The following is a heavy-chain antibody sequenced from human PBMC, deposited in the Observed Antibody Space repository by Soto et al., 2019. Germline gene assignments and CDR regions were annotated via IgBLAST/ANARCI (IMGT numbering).Heavy chain of an antibody. CDR2: IYYSGST. CDR3: ARDVASITSCSGPDYGMDV. CDR1: GGSISSGGYY. D-gene: IGHD3-3*01. V-gene: IGHV4-31*03. J-gene: IGHJ6*02. Sequence: QVQLQESGPGLVKPSQTLSLTCTVSGGSISSGGYYWSWIRQHPGKGLEWSGYIYYSGSTYYKPSLKSRVTISVDTSKNQFSLKLCSVTAAETAVYYCARDVASITSCSGPDYGMDVWGQGTTVTVSS.